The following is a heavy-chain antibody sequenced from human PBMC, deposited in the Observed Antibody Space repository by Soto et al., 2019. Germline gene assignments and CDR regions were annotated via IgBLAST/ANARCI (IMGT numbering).Heavy chain of an antibody. CDR2: MFYSGST. CDR3: ARQDDYYDSSGYYYFDS. J-gene: IGHJ4*02. CDR1: GGSISTSRFY. D-gene: IGHD3-22*01. V-gene: IGHV4-39*01. Sequence: PSETLSLTCTVSGGSISTSRFYWGWIRQPPGKGLEWIGSMFYSGSTYYNPSLKSRVTIYVDTAKNQFSLKLSSVTAADTALYYCARQDDYYDSSGYYYFDSWGQGTLVTVSS.